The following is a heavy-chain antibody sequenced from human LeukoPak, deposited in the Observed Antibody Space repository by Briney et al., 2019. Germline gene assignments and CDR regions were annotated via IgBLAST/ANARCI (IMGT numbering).Heavy chain of an antibody. CDR3: ASEGTTGTTWGPDY. CDR1: GFTVSSNS. V-gene: IGHV3-53*01. J-gene: IGHJ4*02. CDR2: IYSDNT. Sequence: GGSLRLSCTVSGFTVSSNSMSWVRQAPGKGLEWVSFIYSDNTHYSDPVKGRFTISRDNAKNTLYLQMNSLRAEDTAVYYCASEGTTGTTWGPDYWGQGTLVTVSS. D-gene: IGHD1-1*01.